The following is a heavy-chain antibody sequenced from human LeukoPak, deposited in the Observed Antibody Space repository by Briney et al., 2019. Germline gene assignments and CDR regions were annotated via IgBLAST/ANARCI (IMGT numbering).Heavy chain of an antibody. D-gene: IGHD5-18*01. CDR3: ASVDTAMVTIDY. V-gene: IGHV4-59*08. CDR2: IYYSGST. J-gene: IGHJ4*02. CDR1: GGSISSYY. Sequence: SETLSLTCTVSGGSISSYYWSWIRQPPGKGLEWIGYIYYSGSTNYNPSLKSRVTISVDMSKNQFYLKLSSVTAADTAVYYCASVDTAMVTIDYWGQGTLVTVSS.